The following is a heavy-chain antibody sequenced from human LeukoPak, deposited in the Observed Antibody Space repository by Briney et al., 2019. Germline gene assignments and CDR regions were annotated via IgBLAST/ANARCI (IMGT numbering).Heavy chain of an antibody. J-gene: IGHJ4*02. CDR1: GFTVSSNY. CDR2: IYSGGST. CDR3: ARGRPLDYYDSSGYYPFDY. Sequence: PGGSLRLSCAASGFTVSSNYMSWVRQAPGKGLEWVSVIYSGGSTYYADSVKGRFTISRDNSKNTLYLQMNSLRAEDTAVYYCARGRPLDYYDSSGYYPFDYWGQGTLVTVSS. D-gene: IGHD3-22*01. V-gene: IGHV3-53*01.